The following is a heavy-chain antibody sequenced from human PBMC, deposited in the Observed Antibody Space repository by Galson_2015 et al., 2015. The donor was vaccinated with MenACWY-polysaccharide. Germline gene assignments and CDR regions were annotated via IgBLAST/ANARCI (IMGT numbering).Heavy chain of an antibody. CDR3: ARVSMPIYFDY. Sequence: SLRLSCAASGSTFSSYWMGWVRQPPGKRLEWVANIRQDGNEKYYLDSVKGRFTISRDNAKSSLYLQMNSLRAEDTAVYYCARVSMPIYFDYWGQGTLVTVSS. CDR1: GSTFSSYW. J-gene: IGHJ4*02. V-gene: IGHV3-7*01. D-gene: IGHD2-2*01. CDR2: IRQDGNEK.